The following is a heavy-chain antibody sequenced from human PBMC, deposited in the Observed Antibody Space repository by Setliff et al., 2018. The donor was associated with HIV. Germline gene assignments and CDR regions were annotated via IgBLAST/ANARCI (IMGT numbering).Heavy chain of an antibody. J-gene: IGHJ5*02. CDR3: ALPYCSGGNCWSSASLPPAGWFDP. CDR1: GGTFSSYV. CDR2: IIPMYGVT. D-gene: IGHD2-15*01. V-gene: IGHV1-69*05. Sequence: SVKVSCKASGGTFSSYVISWVRQAPGQGPEWMGAIIPMYGVTNYAQKFQGRVTITTDESKSTAYMELSSLRSEDAAVYYCALPYCSGGNCWSSASLPPAGWFDPWGQGTLVTVSS.